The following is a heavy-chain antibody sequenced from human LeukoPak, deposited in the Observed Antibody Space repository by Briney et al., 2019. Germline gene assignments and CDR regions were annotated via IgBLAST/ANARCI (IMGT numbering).Heavy chain of an antibody. CDR2: MCGSAGCT. V-gene: IGHV3-23*01. Sequence: GGSLRLSCAASGFTFNIYAMSWVRLAPGKGLQWVASMCGSAGCTYYEDSVRGRFTISRDNSKNILYLQMNSIRAEDTAIYYCARDRPNYHESNGHYYNRDGDHWGQGTLVTVSS. CDR3: ARDRPNYHESNGHYYNRDGDH. D-gene: IGHD3-10*01. J-gene: IGHJ5*02. CDR1: GFTFNIYA.